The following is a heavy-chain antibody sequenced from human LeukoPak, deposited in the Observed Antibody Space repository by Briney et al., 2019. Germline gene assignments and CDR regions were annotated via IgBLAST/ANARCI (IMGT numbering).Heavy chain of an antibody. J-gene: IGHJ6*03. CDR3: ARALGKEYYYYYYMDV. Sequence: SETLSLTCTVSGGSISSYYWSWIRQPTGKGLEWIGYIYYSGSTNYNPSLKSRVTISVDTSKNQFSLKLSSVTAADTAVYYCARALGKEYYYYYYMDVWGKGTTVTVSS. CDR2: IYYSGST. CDR1: GGSISSYY. D-gene: IGHD3-10*01. V-gene: IGHV4-59*01.